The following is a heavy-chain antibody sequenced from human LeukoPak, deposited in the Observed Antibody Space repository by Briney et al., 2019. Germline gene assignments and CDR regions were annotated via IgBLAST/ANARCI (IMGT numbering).Heavy chain of an antibody. CDR1: GYTFTGYY. D-gene: IGHD3-3*01. J-gene: IGHJ3*02. CDR2: INPNSGGT. Sequence: ASVKVSCKASGYTFTGYYMHWVRQAPGQRLEWMGWINPNSGGTNYAQKFQGRVTMTRDTSISTAYMELSRLRSDDTAVYYCAREDLEWFRAFDIWGQGTMVTVSS. CDR3: AREDLEWFRAFDI. V-gene: IGHV1-2*02.